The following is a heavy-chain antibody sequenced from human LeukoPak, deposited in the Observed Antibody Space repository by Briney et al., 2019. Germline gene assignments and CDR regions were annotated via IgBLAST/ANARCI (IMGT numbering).Heavy chain of an antibody. D-gene: IGHD3-10*01. CDR2: ISAYNGNT. V-gene: IGHV1-18*04. CDR3: AYYYGSGTYYYYGMDV. CDR1: GYTFTSYG. Sequence: ASVKVSCKASGYTFTSYGISWVRQAPGQGLEWMGWISAYNGNTNYAQKLQGRVTMTTDTSTSTAYMELSSLRSEDTAVYYCAYYYGSGTYYYYGMDVWGKGTTVTVSS. J-gene: IGHJ6*04.